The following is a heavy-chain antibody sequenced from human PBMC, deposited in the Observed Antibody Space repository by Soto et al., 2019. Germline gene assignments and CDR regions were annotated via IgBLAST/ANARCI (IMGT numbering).Heavy chain of an antibody. V-gene: IGHV5-10-1*01. CDR3: ARHYSHYYDSSGYYYFDY. D-gene: IGHD3-22*01. Sequence: LGESLKISCKGSGYSFTSYWISWVRQMPGKGLEWMGRIDPSDSYTNYSPSFQGHVTISADNSISTAYLQWSSLKASDTAMYYCARHYSHYYDSSGYYYFDYWGQGTLVTVSS. CDR2: IDPSDSYT. J-gene: IGHJ4*02. CDR1: GYSFTSYW.